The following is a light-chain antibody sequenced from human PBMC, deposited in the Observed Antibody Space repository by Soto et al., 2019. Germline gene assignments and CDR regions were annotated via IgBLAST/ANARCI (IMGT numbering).Light chain of an antibody. CDR1: QSVSSNY. CDR2: GAS. V-gene: IGKV3-20*01. Sequence: EIVLAQSPGTLSLSPGERATLSCRASQSVSSNYLAWYQQKPGQAPRLLIYGASSRATGIPDRFSGSGSETDFTLTISRLEPEDFAVYYCQQYGSSDRSPWTFGQGTKVEIK. J-gene: IGKJ1*01. CDR3: QQYGSSDRSPWT.